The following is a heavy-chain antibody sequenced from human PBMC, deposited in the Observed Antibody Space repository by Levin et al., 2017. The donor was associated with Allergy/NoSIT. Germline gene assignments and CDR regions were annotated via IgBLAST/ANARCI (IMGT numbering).Heavy chain of an antibody. J-gene: IGHJ4*02. D-gene: IGHD5-18*01. CDR3: ARVAAYSYGYYFDY. CDR1: GGSISSGGYS. Sequence: NPSETLSLTCAVSGGSISSGGYSWSWIRQPPGKGLEWIGNIYLSGSTYYNLSLKSRVTISVDRSTNQFSLNLSSVTAADTAVYYCARVAAYSYGYYFDYWGQGTLVTVSS. CDR2: IYLSGST. V-gene: IGHV4-30-2*01.